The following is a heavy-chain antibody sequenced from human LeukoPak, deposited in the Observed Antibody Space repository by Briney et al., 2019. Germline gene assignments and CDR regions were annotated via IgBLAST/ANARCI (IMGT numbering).Heavy chain of an antibody. V-gene: IGHV1-2*02. J-gene: IGHJ6*03. Sequence: ASVKVSCKASGYTFTGYYMHWVRQAPGQGLEWMGWINPNSGGTNYAQKFQGRVTMTRDTSISTAYMELSRLRSDDTAVYYCARVGGYDPRYYYYYMDVWGKGTTVTVSS. CDR3: ARVGGYDPRYYYYYMDV. CDR1: GYTFTGYY. CDR2: INPNSGGT. D-gene: IGHD5-12*01.